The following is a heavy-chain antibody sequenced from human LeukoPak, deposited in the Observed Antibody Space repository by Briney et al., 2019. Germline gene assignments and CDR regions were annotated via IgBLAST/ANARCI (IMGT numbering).Heavy chain of an antibody. CDR2: INHSGST. D-gene: IGHD6-19*01. J-gene: IGHJ4*02. V-gene: IGHV4-34*01. CDR3: ARSIQYSSGWYSSPGYFDY. Sequence: SETLSLTCAVYGGSFSGYYWSWIRQPPGKGLEWIGEINHSGSTNYNPSLKSRVTISVDTSKNQFSLKLSSVTAADTAVYYCARSIQYSSGWYSSPGYFDYWGQGTLVTVSS. CDR1: GGSFSGYY.